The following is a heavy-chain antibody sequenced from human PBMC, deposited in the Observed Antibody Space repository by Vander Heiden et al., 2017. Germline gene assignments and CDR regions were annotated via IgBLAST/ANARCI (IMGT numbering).Heavy chain of an antibody. J-gene: IGHJ2*01. D-gene: IGHD4-4*01. CDR1: VFTFRNYA. CDR3: ARGNDYSNFDWFFDL. Sequence: EMKLLEPGGGLVQPGGCLGLACPASVFTFRNYAMSSVPRAPGQGLEWGTTIGPSGRSTYYADSVKGRFTISRDDSKNTLSLQMNSLRAEDTAVYYCARGNDYSNFDWFFDLWGRGTLITVSS. V-gene: IGHV3-23*01. CDR2: IGPSGRST.